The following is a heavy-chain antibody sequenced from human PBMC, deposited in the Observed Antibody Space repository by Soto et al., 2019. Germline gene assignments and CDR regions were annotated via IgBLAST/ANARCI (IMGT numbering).Heavy chain of an antibody. CDR1: GGAFSSYA. V-gene: IGHV1-2*02. Sequence: ALLKVFCRASGGAFSSYASSWVRQAPGQGREWMGWINPNSGGTNYAQKLQGSVTMTRDTSISTAHMELSRLRSEDTAVYYCARNTYHYKRSGYYCPDAFDNWAEGTMDTDSS. CDR2: INPNSGGT. D-gene: IGHD3-22*01. J-gene: IGHJ3*02. CDR3: ARNTYHYKRSGYYCPDAFDN.